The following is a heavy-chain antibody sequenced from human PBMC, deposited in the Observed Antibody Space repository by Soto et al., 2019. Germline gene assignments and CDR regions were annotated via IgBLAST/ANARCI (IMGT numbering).Heavy chain of an antibody. D-gene: IGHD3-3*01. Sequence: PSETLSLTCTVSGGSISSYYWNWIRQPPGKGLEWIGYIYYSGSTNYNPSLKSRVTISVDTSKNQFSLKLSSVTAADTAVYYCARDGGFYYGMDVWGQGTTVTVSS. J-gene: IGHJ6*02. CDR1: GGSISSYY. CDR3: ARDGGFYYGMDV. V-gene: IGHV4-59*01. CDR2: IYYSGST.